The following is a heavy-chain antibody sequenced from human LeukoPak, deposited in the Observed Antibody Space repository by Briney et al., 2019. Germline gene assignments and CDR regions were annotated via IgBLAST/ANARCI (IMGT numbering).Heavy chain of an antibody. CDR2: INPSGGST. V-gene: IGHV1-46*01. Sequence: ASVKVSCKASGYTFTSYYMHWVRQAPGQGLEWMGIINPSGGSTSYAQKFQGRVTITRDTSASTAYMELSSLRSEDTAVYYCARGHCSGGSCYVVFDYWGQGTLVTVSS. J-gene: IGHJ4*02. CDR3: ARGHCSGGSCYVVFDY. CDR1: GYTFTSYY. D-gene: IGHD2-15*01.